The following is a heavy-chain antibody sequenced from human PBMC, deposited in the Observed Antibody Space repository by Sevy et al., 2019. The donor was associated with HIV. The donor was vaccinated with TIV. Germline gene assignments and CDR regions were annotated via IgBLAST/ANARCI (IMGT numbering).Heavy chain of an antibody. CDR3: VKAPGANSGYDFYFDY. V-gene: IGHV3-30*18. Sequence: GGSLRLSCAASGFTFSTYDMHWVRQAPGKGLEWVADISFDGGKMYYSDSVKGRFTISRDNSKNTLYLQMNSLRSEDTAMYYCVKAPGANSGYDFYFDYWGPGTLVTVSS. D-gene: IGHD5-12*01. CDR1: GFTFSTYD. CDR2: ISFDGGKM. J-gene: IGHJ4*02.